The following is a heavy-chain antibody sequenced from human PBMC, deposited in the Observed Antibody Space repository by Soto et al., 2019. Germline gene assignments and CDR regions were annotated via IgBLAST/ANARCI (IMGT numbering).Heavy chain of an antibody. D-gene: IGHD3-3*01. CDR2: ISFSGAT. CDR1: GVSITSYF. V-gene: IGHV4-59*01. CDR3: ARDFAYFDS. Sequence: SETLSLTCTVSGVSITSYFWSWIRQTPGKGLDWIGSISFSGATYSNPSLKGRAALSVDTSENHLSLNLDSVTAADTAVYFCARDFAYFDSWGQGTLVTVSS. J-gene: IGHJ4*02.